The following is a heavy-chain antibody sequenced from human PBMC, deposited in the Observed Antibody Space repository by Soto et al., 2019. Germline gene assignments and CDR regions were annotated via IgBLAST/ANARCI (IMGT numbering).Heavy chain of an antibody. D-gene: IGHD3-10*01. J-gene: IGHJ6*02. Sequence: PSETLSLTCTVSGGSISSYYWSWIRQPPGKGLEWIGYIYYSGSTNYNPSLKSRVTISVDTSKNQFSLKLSSVTAADTAVYYCARGEGEDFYYFGMDVWGQGTTVTVSS. V-gene: IGHV4-59*01. CDR2: IYYSGST. CDR3: ARGEGEDFYYFGMDV. CDR1: GGSISSYY.